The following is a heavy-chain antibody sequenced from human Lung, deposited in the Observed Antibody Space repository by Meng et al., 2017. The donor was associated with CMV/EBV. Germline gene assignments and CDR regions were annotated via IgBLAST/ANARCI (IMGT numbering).Heavy chain of an antibody. CDR1: GGSFSGYY. J-gene: IGHJ6*02. CDR2: INHSGST. D-gene: IGHD5-18*01. V-gene: IGHV4-34*01. Sequence: LXCAVYGGSFSGYYWSWIRQPPGKGLEWIGEINHSGSTNYNPSLKSRVTISVDTSKNQFSLKLSSVTAADTAVYYCARSYSYGWGPYYYYYGMDVWXQGNXVTVSS. CDR3: ARSYSYGWGPYYYYYGMDV.